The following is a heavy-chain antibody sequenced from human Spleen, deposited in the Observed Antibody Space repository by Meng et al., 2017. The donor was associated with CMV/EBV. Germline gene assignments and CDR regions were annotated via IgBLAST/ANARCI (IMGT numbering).Heavy chain of an antibody. Sequence: LKISCAASGFTFSTYARDGLHWVRQAPGKGLEWVALTSYDGSMKYYADYVKGRFTISRDNSKNTLYLQMNSRRAEDTAVYYCGGGYYNIDYWGQGTLVTVSS. CDR2: TSYDGSMK. CDR1: GFTFSTYA. J-gene: IGHJ4*02. D-gene: IGHD3-3*01. V-gene: IGHV3-30*04. CDR3: GGGYYNIDY.